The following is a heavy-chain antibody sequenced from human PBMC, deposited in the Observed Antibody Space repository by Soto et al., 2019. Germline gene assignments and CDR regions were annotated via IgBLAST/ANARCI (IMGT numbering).Heavy chain of an antibody. Sequence: QVQLVESGGGVVQPGRSLRLSCAAYGFTFSSYGMHWVRQAPGKGLEWVAVIWYDGSNKYYADSVKGRFTISRDNSKNTLYLQMNSLRAEDTAVYYCAREVVVAARDAFDIWGQGTMVTVSS. CDR3: AREVVVAARDAFDI. CDR1: GFTFSSYG. CDR2: IWYDGSNK. V-gene: IGHV3-33*01. D-gene: IGHD2-15*01. J-gene: IGHJ3*02.